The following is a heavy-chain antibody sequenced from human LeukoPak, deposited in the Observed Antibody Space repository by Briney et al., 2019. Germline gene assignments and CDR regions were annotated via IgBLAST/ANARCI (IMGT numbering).Heavy chain of an antibody. D-gene: IGHD2/OR15-2a*01. CDR2: IYPDDSRI. CDR3: ARPDYFASHD. CDR1: GYNFPKSW. V-gene: IGHV5-51*01. Sequence: GESLTISCKASGYNFPKSWIGWVRQMPGKGLEWMAIIYPDDSRIKYSPSFQGQVTISADRSINTAYLQWSSLRASDTAMYYCARPDYFASHDWGQGTLVTVSS. J-gene: IGHJ4*02.